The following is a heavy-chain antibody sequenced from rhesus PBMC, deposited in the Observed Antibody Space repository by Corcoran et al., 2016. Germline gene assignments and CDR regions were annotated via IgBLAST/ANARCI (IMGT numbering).Heavy chain of an antibody. J-gene: IGHJ4*01. V-gene: IGHV4-80*01. D-gene: IGHD6-25*01. CDR1: GVSISSKW. CDR3: TRARYSGGSNDH. CDR2: INGNGVST. Sequence: QVQLQESGPGLVKPSETLSLTCTVSGVSISSKWWSWIRQPPGKGLDWIGGINGNGVSTTSNPSLQTRITISKDTSKNQFSLKLSSVTAADTAVYYCTRARYSGGSNDHWGQGDLVTVSS.